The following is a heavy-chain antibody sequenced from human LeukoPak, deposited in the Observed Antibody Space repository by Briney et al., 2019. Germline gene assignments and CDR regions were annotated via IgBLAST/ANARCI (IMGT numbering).Heavy chain of an antibody. V-gene: IGHV3-74*01. D-gene: IGHD3-3*01. Sequence: PGGSLRLSCAASGFTFSSYWMHWVRQAPGKGLVWVSRINSDGSSTTYADSVKGRFTISRDNAKNTLYLQMNSLRAEDTAVYYCARDGGYDFWSGYFDYWGQGTLVTVSS. CDR1: GFTFSSYW. CDR3: ARDGGYDFWSGYFDY. J-gene: IGHJ4*02. CDR2: INSDGSST.